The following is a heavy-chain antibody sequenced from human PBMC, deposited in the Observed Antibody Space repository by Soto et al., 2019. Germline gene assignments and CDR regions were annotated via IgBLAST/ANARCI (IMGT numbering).Heavy chain of an antibody. CDR3: AREKVGYDYVWGSYIGYYYGMDV. V-gene: IGHV1-3*01. D-gene: IGHD3-16*01. J-gene: IGHJ6*02. CDR1: GYTFTIYA. Sequence: GASVKVSCKASGYTFTIYAMRWVRQAPGQRLEWMGWINAGNGNTKYSQKLQGRVTITRDTSASTAYMELSSLRSEDTAVYYCAREKVGYDYVWGSYIGYYYGMDVWGQGTTVTVSS. CDR2: INAGNGNT.